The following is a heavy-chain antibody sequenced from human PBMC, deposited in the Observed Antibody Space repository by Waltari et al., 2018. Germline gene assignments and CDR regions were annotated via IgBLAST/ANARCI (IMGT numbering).Heavy chain of an antibody. CDR3: AKGRSYDSSGYYYGD. J-gene: IGHJ4*02. CDR2: VWYDGTNK. D-gene: IGHD3-22*01. CDR1: GFTVSGCG. V-gene: IGHV3-33*06. Sequence: QVQLVESGGGVVQPGRSLRLPCAGSGFTVSGCGWHGVRQAPGKGLEWVAVVWYDGTNKYYADSVKGRFTISRDNSKNTLNLQMNSLRVEDTAVYYCAKGRSYDSSGYYYGDWGQGTLVTVSS.